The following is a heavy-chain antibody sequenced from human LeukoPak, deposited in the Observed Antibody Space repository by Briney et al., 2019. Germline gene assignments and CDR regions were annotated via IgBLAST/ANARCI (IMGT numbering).Heavy chain of an antibody. CDR3: TCATPYYYGSGSYYTDS. Sequence: GESLKISCKGSGYSFTSYWIGWVRQMPGKGLEWMGIVYPGDSDTRYNPSFQGQVTISADKSISTAYLQWSSLKASDTAMYYCTCATPYYYGSGSYYTDSWGQGTLVTVSS. CDR2: VYPGDSDT. CDR1: GYSFTSYW. D-gene: IGHD3-10*01. V-gene: IGHV5-51*01. J-gene: IGHJ4*02.